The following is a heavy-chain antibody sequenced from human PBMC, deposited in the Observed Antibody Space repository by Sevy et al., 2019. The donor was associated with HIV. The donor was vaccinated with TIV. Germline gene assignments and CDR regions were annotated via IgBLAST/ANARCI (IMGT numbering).Heavy chain of an antibody. J-gene: IGHJ3*02. CDR3: ARLNDLDI. CDR2: VYYTGGT. Sequence: SETLSLTCTVSGGSINSDHWNWIRQPPGKGLEWIGYVYYTGGTNSNPSLKNRVTISVDRTKNQFSLKLTSVTAADTAVYYCARLNDLDIWGQGTMVTVSS. V-gene: IGHV4-59*12. CDR1: GGSINSDH.